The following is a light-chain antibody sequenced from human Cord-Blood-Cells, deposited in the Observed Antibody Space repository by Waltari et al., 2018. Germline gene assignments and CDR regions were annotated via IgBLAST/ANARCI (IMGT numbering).Light chain of an antibody. CDR1: SSDVVGYNY. Sequence: QSALTQPPSASGSPGQSVTIPCPGTSSDVVGYNYVSWYQQHPGKAPKLMIYEVSKRPSGVPDRFSGSKSGNTASLTVSGLQAEDEADYYCSSYAGSNNYVFGTGTKVTVL. CDR2: EVS. V-gene: IGLV2-8*01. CDR3: SSYAGSNNYV. J-gene: IGLJ1*01.